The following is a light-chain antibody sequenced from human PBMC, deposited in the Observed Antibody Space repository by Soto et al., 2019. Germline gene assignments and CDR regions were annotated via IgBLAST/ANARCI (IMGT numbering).Light chain of an antibody. V-gene: IGKV3-20*01. CDR1: QSISSTY. CDR3: QQYYASSWT. Sequence: EIVLTQSPGTLSFSPGERATLSCRASQSISSTYLAWYRQKPGQAPSLLIYAASSRATGIPDRFSGSGSGKDFTLTISRLEPEDFAVYYCQQYYASSWTFGQGTRVEIK. J-gene: IGKJ1*01. CDR2: AAS.